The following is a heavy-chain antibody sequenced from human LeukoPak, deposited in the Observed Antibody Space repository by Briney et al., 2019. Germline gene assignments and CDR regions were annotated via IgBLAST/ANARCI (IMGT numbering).Heavy chain of an antibody. V-gene: IGHV3-9*01. CDR2: ISWNSGSI. J-gene: IGHJ4*02. CDR3: AKSVYYYDSSGYYVFDY. Sequence: GGSLRLSCAASGFTFDDYAMHWVRQAPGKGLEWVSGISWNSGSIGYADSVKGRFTISRDNAKNSLYLQMNSLRAEDTALYYCAKSVYYYDSSGYYVFDYWGQGTLVTVSS. D-gene: IGHD3-22*01. CDR1: GFTFDDYA.